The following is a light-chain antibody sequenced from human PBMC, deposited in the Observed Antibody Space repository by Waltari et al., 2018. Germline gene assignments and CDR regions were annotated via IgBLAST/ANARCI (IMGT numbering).Light chain of an antibody. CDR3: QQYNSYSRT. J-gene: IGKJ1*01. V-gene: IGKV1-5*03. CDR1: QSISNR. Sequence: DIQMTQSPSTLSASVGDSVTITCRASQSISNRLAWYQQKPGKAPKLLISTVSSLQSGVPSRFSGSGSGTEFTLTISSLQPDDFATYYCQQYNSYSRTFGQGTKVEI. CDR2: TVS.